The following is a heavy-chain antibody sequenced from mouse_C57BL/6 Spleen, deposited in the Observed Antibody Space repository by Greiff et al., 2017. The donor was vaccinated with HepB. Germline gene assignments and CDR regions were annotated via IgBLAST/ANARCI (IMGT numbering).Heavy chain of an antibody. CDR2: ISSGSSTI. D-gene: IGHD2-2*01. V-gene: IGHV5-17*01. Sequence: DVQLVESGGGLVKPGGSLKLSCAASGFTFSDYGMHWVRQAPEKGLEWVAYISSGSSTIYYADTVKGRFTISRDNAKNTLFLQMTSLRSEDTAMYYCARQDYGYDGFDYWGQGTTLTVSS. CDR3: ARQDYGYDGFDY. J-gene: IGHJ2*01. CDR1: GFTFSDYG.